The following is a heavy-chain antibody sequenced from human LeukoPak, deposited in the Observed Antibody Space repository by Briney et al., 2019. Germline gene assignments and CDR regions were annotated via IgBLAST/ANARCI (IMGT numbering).Heavy chain of an antibody. J-gene: IGHJ4*02. Sequence: GGSLRLSCAASGFTFSSYGMHWVRQAPGKGLEWVAVIWYDGSNKYYADSVKARFTISRDNSKNTLYLLMDSLRAEDTAVYYCARGTTYYYDSSGYFYDYWGQGTLVTVSS. CDR1: GFTFSSYG. D-gene: IGHD3-22*01. CDR2: IWYDGSNK. V-gene: IGHV3-33*01. CDR3: ARGTTYYYDSSGYFYDY.